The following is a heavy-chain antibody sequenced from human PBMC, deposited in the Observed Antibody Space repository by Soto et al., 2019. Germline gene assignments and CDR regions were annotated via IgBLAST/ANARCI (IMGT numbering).Heavy chain of an antibody. CDR2: IDSSGSFI. D-gene: IGHD3-10*01. CDR3: ARDPLWFGEIGYFDY. V-gene: IGHV3-21*01. Sequence: PGGSLRLSCAASGFTFTTYWMHWVRQAPGKGLEWVSSIDSSGSFIYYADSVKGRFTISRDNAKSSLYLQMRSLRAEDTAVYYCARDPLWFGEIGYFDYWGQGALVTVSS. CDR1: GFTFTTYW. J-gene: IGHJ4*02.